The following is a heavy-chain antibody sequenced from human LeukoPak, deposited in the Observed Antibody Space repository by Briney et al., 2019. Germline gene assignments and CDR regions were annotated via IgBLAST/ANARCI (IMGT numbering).Heavy chain of an antibody. CDR3: ARQGIVATSGAFDI. J-gene: IGHJ3*02. CDR1: GGSLSSSSYS. V-gene: IGHV4-39*01. CDR2: LYYSGST. D-gene: IGHD5-12*01. Sequence: SETLSLTCTVSGGSLSSSSYSWGWIRQPPVKGLDWIGRLYYSGSTYYNPSLKSRVIISVDTSKNHFSLKLSSVTAADTAVYYCARQGIVATSGAFDIWGQGTMVTVSS.